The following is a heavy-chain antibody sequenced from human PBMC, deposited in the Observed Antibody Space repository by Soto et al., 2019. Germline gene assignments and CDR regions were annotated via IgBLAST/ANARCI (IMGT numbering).Heavy chain of an antibody. V-gene: IGHV4-30-4*01. CDR2: IYYSGST. Sequence: SETLSLTCTVSGGSISSGDYYWSWIRQPPGKGLEWIGYIYYSGSTYYNPSLKSRVTISVDTSKNQFSLKLSSVTAADTAVYYCARGALAVANYNWFDPWGQGTLVTVS. D-gene: IGHD6-19*01. CDR3: ARGALAVANYNWFDP. CDR1: GGSISSGDYY. J-gene: IGHJ5*02.